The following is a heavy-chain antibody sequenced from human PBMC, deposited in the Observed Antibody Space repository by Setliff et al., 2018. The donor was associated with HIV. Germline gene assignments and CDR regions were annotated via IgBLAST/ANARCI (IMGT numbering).Heavy chain of an antibody. CDR1: GASINSYY. CDR2: YYYGGGT. V-gene: IGHV4-59*01. CDR3: ARAPPGIQNDAFDV. Sequence: SETLSLTCTVSGASINSYYWNWVRQSPEKGLEWIGYYYYGGGTSYNPFLKSRVTISVDTSKNQFSLHVSSVTAADTAIYYCARAPPGIQNDAFDVWGQGTMVTVSS. J-gene: IGHJ3*01.